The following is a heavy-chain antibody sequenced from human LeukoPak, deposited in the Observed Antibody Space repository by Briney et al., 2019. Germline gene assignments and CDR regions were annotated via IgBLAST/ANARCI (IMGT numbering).Heavy chain of an antibody. Sequence: PGGSLRLSCAASGFTFSSNSMSWVRQAPGKGLEWVSAISGSGGSTYYADSVKGRFTISRDNSKNTLYLQMYGLRAEDTAVYYSVKDRPLGGVLAYWGQGTLVTVSS. D-gene: IGHD3-16*01. CDR1: GFTFSSNS. J-gene: IGHJ4*02. V-gene: IGHV3-23*01. CDR3: VKDRPLGGVLAY. CDR2: ISGSGGST.